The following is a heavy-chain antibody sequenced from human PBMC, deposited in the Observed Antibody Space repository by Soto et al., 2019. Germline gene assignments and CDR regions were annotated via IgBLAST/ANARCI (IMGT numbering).Heavy chain of an antibody. J-gene: IGHJ5*02. CDR3: AREKRRANWFDP. Sequence: ASVKVSCKASGYTFNRYAIHWVRQAPGQSLEWMGWINTYNGNTKYSQKLQGRVTMTTDTSTSTAYMELRSLRSDDTAVYYCAREKRRANWFDPWGQGTLVTVSS. V-gene: IGHV1-3*04. CDR2: INTYNGNT. CDR1: GYTFNRYA.